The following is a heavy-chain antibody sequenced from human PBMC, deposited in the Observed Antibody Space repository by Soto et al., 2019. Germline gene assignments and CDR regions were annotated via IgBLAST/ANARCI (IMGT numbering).Heavy chain of an antibody. CDR1: GHTLTELS. CDR2: FDPEDGET. D-gene: IGHD2-15*01. CDR3: ATGARWLGAFDI. V-gene: IGHV1-24*01. J-gene: IGHJ3*02. Sequence: ASVKVSCKVSGHTLTELSMHWVRQAPGKGLEWMGGFDPEDGETIYAQKFQGRVTMTEDTSTDTAYMELSSLRSEDTAVYYCATGARWLGAFDIWGQGTMVTVSS.